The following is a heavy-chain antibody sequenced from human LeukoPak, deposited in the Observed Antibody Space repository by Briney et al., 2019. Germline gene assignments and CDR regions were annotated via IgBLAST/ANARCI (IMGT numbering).Heavy chain of an antibody. Sequence: WGSLRLSCAASGFTSQIYAMSWVRLAPGKGLQWVASMCGTAGCTFYTDSVKGRFTISRDNSKDTLYLQMNDLRADDTAIYYCARDRPNYHEPNGHYYNRDGDHWGQGALVTVSS. CDR1: GFTSQIYA. V-gene: IGHV3-23*01. D-gene: IGHD1-14*01. J-gene: IGHJ5*02. CDR2: MCGTAGCT. CDR3: ARDRPNYHEPNGHYYNRDGDH.